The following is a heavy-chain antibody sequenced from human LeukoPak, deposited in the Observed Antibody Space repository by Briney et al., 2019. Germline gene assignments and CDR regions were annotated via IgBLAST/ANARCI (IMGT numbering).Heavy chain of an antibody. CDR2: TRNKANSYTT. J-gene: IGHJ4*02. V-gene: IGHV3-72*01. Sequence: GGSLRLSCAASGFTFSGSAMHWVRQAPGKGLEWVGRTRNKANSYTTEYAASVKGRFTISRDDSKNSLYLQMNSLKTEDTAVYYCAREGDYWGQGTLVTVSS. CDR1: GFTFSGSA. CDR3: AREGDY.